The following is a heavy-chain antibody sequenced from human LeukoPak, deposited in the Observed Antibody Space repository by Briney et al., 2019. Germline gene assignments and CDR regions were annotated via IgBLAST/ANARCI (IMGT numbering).Heavy chain of an antibody. V-gene: IGHV3-30*02. D-gene: IGHD3/OR15-3a*01. CDR2: IRYDGSVK. Sequence: GGSLRLSCAASGLTFNNYGMHWVRQAPGKGLEWVAFIRYDGSVKYYADSVKGRFTVSRDNSKNTLYLQMNSLRAEDTAVYYCARDQADGTYYWGRGTLVTVSS. J-gene: IGHJ4*02. CDR1: GLTFNNYG. CDR3: ARDQADGTYY.